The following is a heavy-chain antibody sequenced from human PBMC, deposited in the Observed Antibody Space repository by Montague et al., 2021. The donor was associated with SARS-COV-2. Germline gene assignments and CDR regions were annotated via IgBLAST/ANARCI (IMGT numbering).Heavy chain of an antibody. V-gene: IGHV3-48*04. J-gene: IGHJ6*02. CDR3: ARGRNLWDSSGYYRECYFYGMDV. CDR2: ISSSSSTI. D-gene: IGHD3-22*01. CDR1: GFTFSSYS. Sequence: SLRLSCAASGFTFSSYSMNWVRQAPGKGLEWVSYISSSSSTIYYADSVKGRFTISRDNAKNSLYLQVNSLRAEDTVVYYCARGRNLWDSSGYYRECYFYGMDVWGQGTTVTVSS.